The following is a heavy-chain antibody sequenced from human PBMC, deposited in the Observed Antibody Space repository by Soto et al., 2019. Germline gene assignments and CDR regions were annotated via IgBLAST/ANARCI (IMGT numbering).Heavy chain of an antibody. CDR2: ISGSGVLT. Sequence: VGSLRLSCVASGFPFSSYAMSWVRQTPGQGLEWVSGISGSGVLTYYADSVKGRFTISRDNSNNTLSLQVHSLRVEDTAVYFCAKGGYYSVFDIWGQGTMVTVSS. J-gene: IGHJ3*02. CDR1: GFPFSSYA. D-gene: IGHD3-16*01. V-gene: IGHV3-23*01. CDR3: AKGGYYSVFDI.